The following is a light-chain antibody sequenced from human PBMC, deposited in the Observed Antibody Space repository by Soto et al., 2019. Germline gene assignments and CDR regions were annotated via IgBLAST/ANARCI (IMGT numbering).Light chain of an antibody. V-gene: IGKV1-39*01. CDR2: AAS. Sequence: IELTHSPASLSSSIVDRVTIACLAIQSISSYLNWYQQKPGKAPKLLIYAASSLQSGVPSRFSGSGSGTDFTLTISSLQPEDFATYYCQHSYSTPPTFGQGAKVDIK. J-gene: IGKJ1*01. CDR1: QSISSY. CDR3: QHSYSTPPT.